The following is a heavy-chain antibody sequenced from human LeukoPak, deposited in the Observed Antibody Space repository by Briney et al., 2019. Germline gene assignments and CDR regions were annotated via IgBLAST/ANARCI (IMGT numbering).Heavy chain of an antibody. CDR1: GFTFTNAW. V-gene: IGHV3-15*01. CDR3: ATDLGLTMIRGVIVH. CDR2: IKSKGDGETT. Sequence: GGSLRLSCAASGFTFTNAWMTWVRQAPGKGLEWVGRIKSKGDGETTGYAAPVKGRFIMSRDDAKATLYLQMNSLNAEDTAVYYCATDLGLTMIRGVIVHWGQGALVTISS. D-gene: IGHD3-10*01. J-gene: IGHJ4*02.